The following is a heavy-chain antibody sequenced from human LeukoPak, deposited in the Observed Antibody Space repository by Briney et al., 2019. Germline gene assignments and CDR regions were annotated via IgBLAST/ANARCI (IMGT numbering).Heavy chain of an antibody. D-gene: IGHD6-19*01. CDR1: GFTFSSYA. CDR2: ISGSGGST. CDR3: ANNRVAVAGIFDY. V-gene: IGHV3-23*01. J-gene: IGHJ4*02. Sequence: PGGSLRLSCAASGFTFSSYAMSWVRQAPGKGLEWVSAISGSGGSTYCADSVKGRFTISRDNSKNTLYLQMNSLRAEDTAVYYCANNRVAVAGIFDYWGQGTLVTVSS.